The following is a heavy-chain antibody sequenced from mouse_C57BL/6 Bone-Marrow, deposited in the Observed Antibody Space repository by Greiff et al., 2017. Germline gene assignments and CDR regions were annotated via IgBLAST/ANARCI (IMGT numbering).Heavy chain of an antibody. Sequence: EVQLQESGPGLVKPSQSLSLTCSVTGYSITSGYYWNWIRQFPGNKLEWMGYISYDGSNNYNPSLKNLISITRDTSKNQFFLKLNSVTTEDTATYYCAGNYAPFAYWGQGTLVTVSA. CDR2: ISYDGSN. J-gene: IGHJ3*01. V-gene: IGHV3-6*01. CDR1: GYSITSGYY. D-gene: IGHD1-1*02. CDR3: AGNYAPFAY.